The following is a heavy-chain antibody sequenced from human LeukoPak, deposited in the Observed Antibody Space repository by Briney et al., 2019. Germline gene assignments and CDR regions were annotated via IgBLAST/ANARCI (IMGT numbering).Heavy chain of an antibody. CDR2: ISVSGGST. Sequence: GGSLRLSCEASGFTFSSYAMSWVRQAPGKGLEWVSAISVSGGSTYYADSVKGRFTISRDNSKNTLYLQMNSLRAEDTAVYYCAKDLCSSGSYHLIIDAFDIWGQGTMVTVSS. CDR1: GFTFSSYA. D-gene: IGHD6-19*01. V-gene: IGHV3-23*01. J-gene: IGHJ3*02. CDR3: AKDLCSSGSYHLIIDAFDI.